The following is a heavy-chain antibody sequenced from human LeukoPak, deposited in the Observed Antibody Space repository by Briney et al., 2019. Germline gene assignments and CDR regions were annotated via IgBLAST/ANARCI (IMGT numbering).Heavy chain of an antibody. CDR3: ARQGQIEYSSSSY. V-gene: IGHV5-51*01. J-gene: IGHJ4*02. CDR2: IYPGDSDT. Sequence: GESLKISCKGSGYSFTTYWIGWVRQMPGKGLEWMGIIYPGDSDTRYSPSFQGQVTISADKTISTAYLQWSSLKASDTAMYYCARQGQIEYSSSSYWGQGTLVTVSS. D-gene: IGHD6-6*01. CDR1: GYSFTTYW.